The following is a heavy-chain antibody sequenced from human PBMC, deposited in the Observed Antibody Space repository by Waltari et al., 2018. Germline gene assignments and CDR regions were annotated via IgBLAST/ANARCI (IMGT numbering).Heavy chain of an antibody. D-gene: IGHD2-15*01. CDR3: ARGLSGKVGRNPHHVDH. V-gene: IGHV1-69*02. CDR2: IIPMFGIA. CDR1: GGTSRSYT. J-gene: IGHJ4*02. Sequence: QVHLVQSGAEVKKPGSSVKVSCRASGGTSRSYTISWVRQAPGQGLEWMGKIIPMFGIANYAQRFQGRVTITADKSTSTAYMELSNLRSEETAVYYCARGLSGKVGRNPHHVDHWGQGTLVTVSS.